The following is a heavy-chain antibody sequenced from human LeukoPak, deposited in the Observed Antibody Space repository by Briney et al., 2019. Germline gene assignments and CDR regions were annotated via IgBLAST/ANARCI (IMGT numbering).Heavy chain of an antibody. J-gene: IGHJ4*02. CDR2: ISYDGSNK. CDR1: GFTFSSYG. Sequence: PGGSLRLSCAASGFTFSSYGMHWVRQAPGKGLEWVAVISYDGSNKYYADSVKGRFTISRDNSKNTLSLQMNSLRAEDTAVYYCAKDPFTYDSSGYFDYWGQGTLVTVSS. V-gene: IGHV3-30*18. D-gene: IGHD3-22*01. CDR3: AKDPFTYDSSGYFDY.